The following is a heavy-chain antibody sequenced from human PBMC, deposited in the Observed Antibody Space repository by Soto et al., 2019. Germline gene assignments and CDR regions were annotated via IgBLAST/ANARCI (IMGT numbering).Heavy chain of an antibody. D-gene: IGHD6-19*01. V-gene: IGHV4-61*01. CDR1: GGSVSSGSYY. Sequence: SETLSLTCTVSGGSVSSGSYYWSWIRQPPGKGLEWIGYIYYSGSTNYNPSLKSRVTISVDTSKNQFSLKLSSVTAADTAVYYCARSVAVPGAHIDYWGQGTQVTVSS. CDR2: IYYSGST. CDR3: ARSVAVPGAHIDY. J-gene: IGHJ4*02.